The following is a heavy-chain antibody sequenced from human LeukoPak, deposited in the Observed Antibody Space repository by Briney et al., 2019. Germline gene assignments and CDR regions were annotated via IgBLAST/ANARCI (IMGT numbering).Heavy chain of an antibody. D-gene: IGHD1-26*01. CDR3: GMSGDRVPLQDDVFDV. Sequence: GESLKISCKVSGYSFTSYCIGWVRQMPGKGLEWMGIIYPGDSGPTYSPSFQGQVTISVDKSINTAYLQWSSLQASDTAMYYCGMSGDRVPLQDDVFDVCGQGTMVTVS. J-gene: IGHJ3*01. CDR1: GYSFTSYC. CDR2: IYPGDSGP. V-gene: IGHV5-51*01.